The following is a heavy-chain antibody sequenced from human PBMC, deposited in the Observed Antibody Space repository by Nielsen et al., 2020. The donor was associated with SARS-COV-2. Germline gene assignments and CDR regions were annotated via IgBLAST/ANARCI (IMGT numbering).Heavy chain of an antibody. CDR1: GGSISSYY. V-gene: IGHV4-34*01. D-gene: IGHD2-2*01. J-gene: IGHJ6*03. CDR2: INHSGST. Sequence: SETLSLTCTVSGGSISSYYWSWIRQPPGKGLEWIGEINHSGSTNYNPSLKSRVTISVDTSKNQFSLKLSSVTAADTAVYYCARGFVSTSCCYYYYYYMDVWGKGTTVTVSS. CDR3: ARGFVSTSCCYYYYYYMDV.